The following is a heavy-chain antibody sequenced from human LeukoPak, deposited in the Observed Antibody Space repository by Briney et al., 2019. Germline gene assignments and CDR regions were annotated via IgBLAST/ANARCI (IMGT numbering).Heavy chain of an antibody. D-gene: IGHD1-26*01. V-gene: IGHV3-74*01. J-gene: IGHJ4*02. CDR2: TNSDGSTT. CDR1: GFTFSSFW. Sequence: GGSLRLSCAASGFTFSSFWMHWVRQAPGKGLVWVSHTNSDGSTTDYADSVRGRFTISRDNAKNTLYLQMNSLRAEDTAVYYCARDLSGSYFGPDYWGQGTLVTVSS. CDR3: ARDLSGSYFGPDY.